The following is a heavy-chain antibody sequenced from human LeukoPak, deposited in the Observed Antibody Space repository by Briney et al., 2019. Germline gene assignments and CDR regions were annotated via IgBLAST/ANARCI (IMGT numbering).Heavy chain of an antibody. CDR3: ARAPYYDFWSGYHYYFDY. Sequence: GGSLRLSCAASGFTFSSYWMSWVRQAPGKGLEWVANIKQDGSEKYYVDSVKGRSTISRDNAKNSLYLQMNSLRAEDTAVYYCARAPYYDFWSGYHYYFDYWGQGTLVTVSS. J-gene: IGHJ4*02. D-gene: IGHD3-3*01. V-gene: IGHV3-7*01. CDR2: IKQDGSEK. CDR1: GFTFSSYW.